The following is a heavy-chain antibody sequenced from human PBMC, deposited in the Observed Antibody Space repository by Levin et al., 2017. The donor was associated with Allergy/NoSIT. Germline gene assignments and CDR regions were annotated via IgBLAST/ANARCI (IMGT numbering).Heavy chain of an antibody. V-gene: IGHV3-7*04. J-gene: IGHJ4*02. CDR3: VRDPHRGGDYDY. CDR2: IGQDGNEK. CDR1: GFTFSNYW. Sequence: LSLTCGTSGFTFSNYWMNWVRQAPGKGLEWVANIGQDGNEKYYVDSVKGRFTISRDNARNSLYLQMNSLRAEDTAVYYCVRDPHRGGDYDYWGQGTLVTVSS. D-gene: IGHD4-17*01.